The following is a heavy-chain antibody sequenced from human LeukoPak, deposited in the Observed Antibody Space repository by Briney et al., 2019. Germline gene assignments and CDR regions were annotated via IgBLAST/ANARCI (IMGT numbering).Heavy chain of an antibody. V-gene: IGHV3-23*01. CDR2: MSSSGESP. CDR1: GFTFSRYA. J-gene: IGHJ4*02. CDR3: AKKSRDGYNPFDY. Sequence: GGSLRLSCAASGFTFSRYAMSWVRQAPGKGLEWVSGMSSSGESPYYADSVKGRFTISRDNSKNTLYLEINSLRAEDTAIYYRAKKSRDGYNPFDYLGQGTLVTVSS. D-gene: IGHD5-24*01.